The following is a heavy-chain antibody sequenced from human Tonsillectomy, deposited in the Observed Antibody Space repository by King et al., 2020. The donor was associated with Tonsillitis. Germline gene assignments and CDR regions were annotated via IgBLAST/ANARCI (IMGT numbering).Heavy chain of an antibody. V-gene: IGHV3-30*18. CDR1: GFTFSDCG. CDR2: ISYDGSDK. D-gene: IGHD2-2*01. CDR3: AKEGGAQYCSSASCSADY. J-gene: IGHJ4*02. Sequence: VQLVESGGGVVQPGRSLRLSCAASGFTFSDCGMHWVRQAPGKGLDWLAAISYDGSDKDYGDSVRGRFTISRDNSRNTLYLQVNSLRADDTAVYYCAKEGGAQYCSSASCSADYWGQGTLVTVSS.